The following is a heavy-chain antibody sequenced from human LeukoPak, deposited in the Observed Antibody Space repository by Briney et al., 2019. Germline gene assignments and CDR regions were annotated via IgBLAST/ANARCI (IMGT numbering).Heavy chain of an antibody. CDR1: GYTFTGYY. D-gene: IGHD3-22*01. J-gene: IGHJ4*02. CDR2: INPNSGGT. V-gene: IGHV1-2*02. Sequence: ASVKVSCKASGYTFTGYYMHWVRQAPGQGLEWMGWINPNSGGTNYAQKFQGRVTMTRDTSISTAYMELSRLRSDDTAVYYCARDLPYDSSGYYSDYFDCWGQGTLVTVSS. CDR3: ARDLPYDSSGYYSDYFDC.